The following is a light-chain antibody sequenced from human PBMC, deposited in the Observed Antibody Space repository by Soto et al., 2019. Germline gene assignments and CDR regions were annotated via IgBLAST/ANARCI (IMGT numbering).Light chain of an antibody. J-gene: IGKJ1*01. V-gene: IGKV1-17*01. CDR3: LQHDTYPLT. Sequence: DIQMTQSPSSLSASVGDRVTITCRASQGIRNDLLGWYQQKPGKAPKCLIYNAFRLQSGVPSRFSGSGSGTEFTLTISSLQPEDFATYYCLQHDTYPLTFGQGTKVEVK. CDR1: QGIRND. CDR2: NAF.